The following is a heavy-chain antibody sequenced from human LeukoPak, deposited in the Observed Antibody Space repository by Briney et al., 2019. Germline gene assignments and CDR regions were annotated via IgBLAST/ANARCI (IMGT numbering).Heavy chain of an antibody. J-gene: IGHJ4*02. Sequence: ASVKVACKASGYTFAGYYIHWVRQAPGQGLEWMGWIDPNSGDTHYTQKFQDRVTMTRDTPITTAHMQLTRLRSDDTAVFYCARDGGPYCDGASCSFDYWGQGTLVAVSS. CDR1: GYTFAGYY. CDR3: ARDGGPYCDGASCSFDY. CDR2: IDPNSGDT. D-gene: IGHD2-21*01. V-gene: IGHV1-2*02.